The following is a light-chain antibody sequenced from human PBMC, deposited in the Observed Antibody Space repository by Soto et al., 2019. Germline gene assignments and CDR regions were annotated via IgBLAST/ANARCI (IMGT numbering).Light chain of an antibody. CDR3: SSYTSGSTFYV. Sequence: QSVLTQPASVSGSPGQSITISCTVTISDVGGYNYVSWYQQHPGKAPKLMIYEVSNRPSGVSNRFSGSKSGNTASLTISGLQAEDEAAYYCSSYTSGSTFYVFGTGTKVTLL. V-gene: IGLV2-14*01. CDR2: EVS. J-gene: IGLJ1*01. CDR1: ISDVGGYNY.